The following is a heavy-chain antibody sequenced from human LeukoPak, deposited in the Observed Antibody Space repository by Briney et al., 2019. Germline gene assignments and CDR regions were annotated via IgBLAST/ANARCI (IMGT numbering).Heavy chain of an antibody. V-gene: IGHV1-69*13. D-gene: IGHD2-2*01. CDR3: ARECSTSCYMDV. J-gene: IGHJ6*03. Sequence: SVKVSCKPSGGTFSSYAISWVRQAPGQGLEWMGGIIPIFGTANYAQKFQGRVTITADESTSTAYMELSSLRSEDTAVYYCARECSTSCYMDVWGKGTTVTVSS. CDR2: IIPIFGTA. CDR1: GGTFSSYA.